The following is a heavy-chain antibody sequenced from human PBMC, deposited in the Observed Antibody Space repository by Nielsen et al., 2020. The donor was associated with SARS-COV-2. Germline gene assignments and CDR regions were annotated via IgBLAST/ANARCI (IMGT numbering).Heavy chain of an antibody. D-gene: IGHD6-19*01. J-gene: IGHJ4*02. CDR3: ARVPDPPYSSGWRGIDC. CDR1: GFTFSSYE. Sequence: GESLKISCAASGFTFSSYEMNWVRQAPGKGLEWVSYISSSGSTIYYADSVKGRFTISRDNAKNSLYLQMNSLRAEDTAVYYCARVPDPPYSSGWRGIDCWGQGTLVTVSS. CDR2: ISSSGSTI. V-gene: IGHV3-48*03.